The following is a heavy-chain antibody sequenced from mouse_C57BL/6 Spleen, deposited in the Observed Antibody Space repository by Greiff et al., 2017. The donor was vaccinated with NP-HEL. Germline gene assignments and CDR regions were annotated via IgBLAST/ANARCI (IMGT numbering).Heavy chain of an antibody. Sequence: QVQLQQPGAELVMPGASVKLSCKASGYTFTSYWMHWVKQRPGQGLEWIGEIDPSDSYTNYNQKFKGKSPLTVDKSSSTAYMQLSSLTSEDSAVYYCARPGDYDGLDYWGQGTTLTVSS. CDR1: GYTFTSYW. D-gene: IGHD2-4*01. CDR2: IDPSDSYT. CDR3: ARPGDYDGLDY. V-gene: IGHV1-69*01. J-gene: IGHJ2*01.